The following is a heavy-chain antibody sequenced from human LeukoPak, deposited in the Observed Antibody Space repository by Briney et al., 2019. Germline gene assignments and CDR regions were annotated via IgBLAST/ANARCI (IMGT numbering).Heavy chain of an antibody. CDR2: IYYSGST. CDR1: GGSISSYY. Sequence: PSQTLSLTCTVSGGSISSYYWSWLRQPPGEGLEWIGYIYYSGSTNYNPSLKSRVTISVDKSKNQFSLKLSPVTAADTAVYYCAGSIVVGRPLLWGQGTLVTVSS. J-gene: IGHJ4*02. D-gene: IGHD3-22*01. CDR3: AGSIVVGRPLL. V-gene: IGHV4-59*12.